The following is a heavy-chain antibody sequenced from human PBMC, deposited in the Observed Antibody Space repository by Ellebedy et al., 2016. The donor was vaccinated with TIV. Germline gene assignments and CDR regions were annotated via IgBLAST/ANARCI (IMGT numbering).Heavy chain of an antibody. D-gene: IGHD2-15*01. CDR2: INHSGST. Sequence: SDTLSLTXAVYGGSFSGYYWSWIRQPPGKGLEWIGEINHSGSTNYNPSLKSRVTISVDTSKNQFSLKLSSVTAADTAVYYCARGRDIVVVVRANWFNPWGQGTLVTVSS. CDR1: GGSFSGYY. V-gene: IGHV4-34*01. CDR3: ARGRDIVVVVRANWFNP. J-gene: IGHJ5*02.